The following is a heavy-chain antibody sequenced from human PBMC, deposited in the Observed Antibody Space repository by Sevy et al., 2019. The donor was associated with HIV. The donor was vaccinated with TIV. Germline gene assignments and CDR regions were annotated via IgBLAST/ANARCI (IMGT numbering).Heavy chain of an antibody. J-gene: IGHJ4*02. CDR2: ISASGGSI. V-gene: IGHV3-23*01. D-gene: IGHD5-12*01. CDR1: GFIFNSYP. CDR3: AREDSGYEY. Sequence: GGSLRLSCAASGFIFNSYPISWVRQAPGKGLEWVSSISASGGSIYYADSVKDRFTISRDNSKKTVDLQMNSLRAGDTAVYYCAREDSGYEYWGQGTLVTVSS.